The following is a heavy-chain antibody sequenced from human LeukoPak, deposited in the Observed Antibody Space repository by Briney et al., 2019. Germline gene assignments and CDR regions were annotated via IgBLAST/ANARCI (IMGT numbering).Heavy chain of an antibody. D-gene: IGHD3-3*01. CDR1: GGTFSSNA. Sequence: SVKVSCKASGGTFSSNAISWVRQAPGQGLEWMGGIIPIFGTANYAQKFQGRVTITTDESASTAYMELSSLRSEDTAVYYCARATHLPIFGVVTLDYWGQGTLVTVSS. V-gene: IGHV1-69*05. CDR2: IIPIFGTA. J-gene: IGHJ4*02. CDR3: ARATHLPIFGVVTLDY.